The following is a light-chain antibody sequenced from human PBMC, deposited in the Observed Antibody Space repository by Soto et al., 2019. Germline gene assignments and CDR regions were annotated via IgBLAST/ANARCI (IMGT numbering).Light chain of an antibody. CDR3: QQYGDSPMYT. V-gene: IGKV3-20*01. CDR1: QNIRSS. CDR2: GAS. J-gene: IGKJ2*01. Sequence: EVVMTQSPASLSASPGERVTLSCRASQNIRSSLAWYQQKPGQAPRLLIYGASSRATGIPDRFSGSGSGTDFTLTISRLEPEDFAVYFCQQYGDSPMYTFGQGTKLEI.